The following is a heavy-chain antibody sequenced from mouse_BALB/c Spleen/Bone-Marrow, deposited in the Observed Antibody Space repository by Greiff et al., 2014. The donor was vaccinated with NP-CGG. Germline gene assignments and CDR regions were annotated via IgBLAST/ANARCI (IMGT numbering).Heavy chain of an antibody. V-gene: IGHV14-3*02. Sequence: VPLQQPGAELVKPGASVKLSCTASGFNLKDTYMHWVKQRPEQGLEWIGRIDPANGNTKYDPKFQGKATITADTSSNTAYLQLSSLTSEDTAVYYCASYRYGWYFDVWGAGTTVTVSS. CDR1: GFNLKDTY. D-gene: IGHD2-14*01. CDR3: ASYRYGWYFDV. J-gene: IGHJ1*01. CDR2: IDPANGNT.